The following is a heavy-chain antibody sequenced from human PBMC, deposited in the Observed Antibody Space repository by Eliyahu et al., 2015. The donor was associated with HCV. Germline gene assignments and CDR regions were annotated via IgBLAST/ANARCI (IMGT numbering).Heavy chain of an antibody. D-gene: IGHD1-1*01. CDR3: ANDVSTGFFDF. CDR1: GLPFSGLA. Sequence: EVHLLESGGDLVQPGGSLRLSXSASGLPFSGLAMNWVRQPPGKGLEWLSTISSSGDATYYADSVRGRFTISRDNSMNTLFLQLNSLRAEDTAMYYCANDVSTGFFDFWGQGTLVTVSS. CDR2: ISSSGDAT. J-gene: IGHJ4*02. V-gene: IGHV3-23*01.